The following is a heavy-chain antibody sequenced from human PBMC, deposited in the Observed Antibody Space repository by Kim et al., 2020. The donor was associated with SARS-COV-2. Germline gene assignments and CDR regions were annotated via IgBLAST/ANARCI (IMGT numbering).Heavy chain of an antibody. Sequence: VKGRFTISRDNSKNTRYLQMNSLRTEDTAVYYCAKHGDIVVVVAAPNFDYWGQGTLVTVSS. D-gene: IGHD2-15*01. V-gene: IGHV3-30*02. CDR3: AKHGDIVVVVAAPNFDY. J-gene: IGHJ4*02.